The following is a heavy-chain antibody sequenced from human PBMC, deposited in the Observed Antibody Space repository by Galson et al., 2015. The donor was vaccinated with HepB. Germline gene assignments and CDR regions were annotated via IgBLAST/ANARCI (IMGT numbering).Heavy chain of an antibody. V-gene: IGHV3-66*01. Sequence: SLRLSCAASGFTVSGNYMSWVRQAPGKGLEWVSLIYTGGGTYYADSVRGRFTISRDNSKNTLYLQMNSLRAEDTGVYYCASRVSIPGRAFDNWGQGTLVTVSS. CDR3: ASRVSIPGRAFDN. D-gene: IGHD2-2*02. CDR2: IYTGGGT. J-gene: IGHJ4*02. CDR1: GFTVSGNY.